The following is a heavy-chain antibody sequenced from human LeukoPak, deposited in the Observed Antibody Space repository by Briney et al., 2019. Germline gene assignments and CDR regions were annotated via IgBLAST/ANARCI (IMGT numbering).Heavy chain of an antibody. CDR1: GFTFSSYA. CDR2: ISGSGGST. V-gene: IGHV3-23*01. CDR3: AKVLGYNWNSLPFDI. Sequence: GALRLSCAASGFTFSSYAMSWVRQAPGKGLEWVSAISGSGGSTYYADSVKGRFTISRDNSKNTLYLQMNSLRAEDTAVYYCAKVLGYNWNSLPFDIWGQGTMVTVSS. D-gene: IGHD1-7*01. J-gene: IGHJ3*02.